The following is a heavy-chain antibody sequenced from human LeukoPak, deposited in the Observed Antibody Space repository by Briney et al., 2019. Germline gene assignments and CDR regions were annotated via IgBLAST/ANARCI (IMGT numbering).Heavy chain of an antibody. CDR3: ARAGGYSSSWFASRNWYYMDV. Sequence: ASVTVSCTASGYTFTSYDINWVRQAPGQGLEWMGWMNPNSGNTGYAQNFQGRVTITRNTSISTAYMELTSLRSEDTAVYSCARAGGYSSSWFASRNWYYMDVWGKGTTVTAAS. J-gene: IGHJ6*03. D-gene: IGHD6-13*01. V-gene: IGHV1-8*03. CDR1: GYTFTSYD. CDR2: MNPNSGNT.